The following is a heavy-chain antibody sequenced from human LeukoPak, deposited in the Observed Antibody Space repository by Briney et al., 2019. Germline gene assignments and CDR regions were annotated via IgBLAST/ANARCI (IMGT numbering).Heavy chain of an antibody. D-gene: IGHD3-3*01. CDR3: ARGGYYNPRHFDY. J-gene: IGHJ4*02. V-gene: IGHV6-1*01. CDR1: GDSVSSNSVA. Sequence: SQTLSLTCAISGDSVSSNSVAWNWIRQSPSGGLEWLGKTYYRSKWYNDYAVSVESRITINPDISKNQFSLQLNSVTPEDTAVYYCARGGYYNPRHFDYWGQGTLVTVSS. CDR2: TYYRSKWYN.